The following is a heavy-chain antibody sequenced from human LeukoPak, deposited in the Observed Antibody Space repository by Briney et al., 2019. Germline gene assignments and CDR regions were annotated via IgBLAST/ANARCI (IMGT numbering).Heavy chain of an antibody. J-gene: IGHJ4*02. D-gene: IGHD3-10*01. V-gene: IGHV3-30-3*01. CDR3: ARVRVGLLWFGGLCY. Sequence: GGSLRLSCAASGFTFSSYAMHWVRQAPGKGLEWVAVISYDGSNKYYADSVKGRFTISRDNSKNTLYLQMNSLRAEDTAVYYCARVRVGLLWFGGLCYWGQGTLVTVSS. CDR2: ISYDGSNK. CDR1: GFTFSSYA.